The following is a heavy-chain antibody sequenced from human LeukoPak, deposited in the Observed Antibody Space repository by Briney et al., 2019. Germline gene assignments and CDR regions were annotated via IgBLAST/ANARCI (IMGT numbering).Heavy chain of an antibody. CDR2: ISGSGGNT. CDR3: AKRIVGAPYAFDI. Sequence: PGGSLRLSCVASGFIFRNYAMSWVRQAPGKGLEWVSGISGSGGNTFYIGSVKGRFSISRDNSKSTLYLQMNSLRDEDTAIYYCAKRIVGAPYAFDIWGQGTMVTVSS. CDR1: GFIFRNYA. D-gene: IGHD1-26*01. J-gene: IGHJ3*02. V-gene: IGHV3-23*01.